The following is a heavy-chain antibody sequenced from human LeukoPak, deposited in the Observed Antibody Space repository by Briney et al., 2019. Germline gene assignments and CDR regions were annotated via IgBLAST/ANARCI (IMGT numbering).Heavy chain of an antibody. V-gene: IGHV4-4*02. CDR1: GGSISSSNW. CDR2: INHSGST. J-gene: IGHJ4*02. D-gene: IGHD2-21*02. Sequence: SGTLSLTCAVSGGSISSSNWWSWVRQPPGKGLEWIGEINHSGSTNYNPSLKSRVTISVDTSKNQFSLKLSSVTAADTAVYYCARHYGNCGGDCYTFDYWGQGTLVTVSS. CDR3: ARHYGNCGGDCYTFDY.